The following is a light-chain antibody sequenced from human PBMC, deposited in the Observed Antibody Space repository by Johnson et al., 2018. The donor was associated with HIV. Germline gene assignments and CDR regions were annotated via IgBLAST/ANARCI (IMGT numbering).Light chain of an antibody. CDR1: SSNIESHT. V-gene: IGLV1-44*01. J-gene: IGLJ1*01. CDR2: KND. CDR3: AAWDDSLNGYYV. Sequence: QSVLTQPPSASGPPGQQVTISCSGSSSNIESHTVNWYQQLPGTAPKLLIYKNDQRPSGVPDRFSGSKSGTSASLAISGLQSEDQADYYCAAWDDSLNGYYVFGTGTTVSVL.